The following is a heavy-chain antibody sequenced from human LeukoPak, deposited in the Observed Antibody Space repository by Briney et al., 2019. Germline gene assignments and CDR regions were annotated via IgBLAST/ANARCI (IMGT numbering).Heavy chain of an antibody. CDR3: ALAGTGTHYYYYYMDV. Sequence: SSETLSLTCAVYGGSFSGYYWSWIRQPPGKGLEWIGEINHSGSTNYNPSLKSRVTISVDTSKNQFSLKLSSVTAADTAVYYCALAGTGTHYYYYYMDVWGKGTTVTVSS. J-gene: IGHJ6*03. CDR2: INHSGST. D-gene: IGHD6-13*01. V-gene: IGHV4-34*01. CDR1: GGSFSGYY.